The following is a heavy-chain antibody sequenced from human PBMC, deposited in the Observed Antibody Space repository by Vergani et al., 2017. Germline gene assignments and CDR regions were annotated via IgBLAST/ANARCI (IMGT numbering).Heavy chain of an antibody. J-gene: IGHJ5*02. CDR1: GFTFSDYY. Sequence: QVQLVESGGGLVKPGGSLRLSCAASGFTFSDYYMSWIRQAPGKGLEWVSSISSSSSYIYYADSVKGRFTISRDNAKNSLYLQMNSLRAEDTAVYYCAKDFRRFGEFSPWFDPWGQGTLVTVSS. V-gene: IGHV3-11*06. CDR2: ISSSSSYI. D-gene: IGHD3-10*01. CDR3: AKDFRRFGEFSPWFDP.